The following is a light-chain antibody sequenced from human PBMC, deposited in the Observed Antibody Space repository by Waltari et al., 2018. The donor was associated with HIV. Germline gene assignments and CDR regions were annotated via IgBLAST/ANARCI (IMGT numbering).Light chain of an antibody. Sequence: QSALTQPASVSGSPGQSITISCDVDDYTYVSWYQHHPGKAPKVIIYDVTNRPSGLSYRFSGSKSGNTATLTISGLQAEDEADYYCSSYTSSSTLVVFGGGTKLTVL. J-gene: IGLJ2*01. CDR2: DVT. CDR1: VDDYTY. CDR3: SSYTSSSTLVV. V-gene: IGLV2-14*01.